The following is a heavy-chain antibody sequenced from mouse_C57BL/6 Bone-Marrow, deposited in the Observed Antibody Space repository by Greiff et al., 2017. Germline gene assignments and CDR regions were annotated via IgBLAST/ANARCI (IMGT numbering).Heavy chain of an antibody. D-gene: IGHD2-5*01. V-gene: IGHV5-6*02. CDR3: ARRAYYSNCWFAY. Sequence: EVKLVESGGDLVKPGGSLKLSCAASGFTFSSYGMSWVRQTPDKRLEWVATISSGGSYTYYPDSVKGRFTISRDNAKNTLYLQMSSLKSEDTAMYYCARRAYYSNCWFAYWGRGTRVTVSA. CDR2: ISSGGSYT. CDR1: GFTFSSYG. J-gene: IGHJ3*01.